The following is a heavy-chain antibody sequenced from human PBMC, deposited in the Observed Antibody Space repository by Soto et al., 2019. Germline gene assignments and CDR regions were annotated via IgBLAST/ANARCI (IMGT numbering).Heavy chain of an antibody. CDR1: GYTFTGYY. D-gene: IGHD6-6*01. Sequence: GASVKVSCKTSGYTFTGYYVHWVRQAPGQGLEWMGWINPNSGGTYYAQNFQGRVTMTRDTSISTAYMELSRLRLDDTAVYYCARSYRASRPSDYWGQGTLVTVSS. CDR2: INPNSGGT. CDR3: ARSYRASRPSDY. J-gene: IGHJ4*02. V-gene: IGHV1-2*02.